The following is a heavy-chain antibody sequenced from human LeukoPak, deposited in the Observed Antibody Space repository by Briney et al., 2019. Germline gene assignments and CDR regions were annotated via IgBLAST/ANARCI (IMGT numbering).Heavy chain of an antibody. J-gene: IGHJ4*02. Sequence: GASVKVSCKASGHTFTDYYMHWVRQAPGQGFEWMGWINPNRGGTNYAQKFQGRVTMTRDTSISTAYMELTSLRSDDTAVYYCTRGLSIATRPAYYFDYWGQGTLVTVSS. CDR1: GHTFTDYY. V-gene: IGHV1-2*02. CDR3: TRGLSIATRPAYYFDY. D-gene: IGHD6-6*01. CDR2: INPNRGGT.